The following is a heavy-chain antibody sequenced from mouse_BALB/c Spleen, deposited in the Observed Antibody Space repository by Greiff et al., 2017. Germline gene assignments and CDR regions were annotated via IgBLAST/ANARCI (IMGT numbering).Heavy chain of an antibody. D-gene: IGHD2-1*01. CDR2: ISYSGST. V-gene: IGHV3-2*02. Sequence: EVQLQESGPGLVKPSQSLSLTCTVTGYSITSDYAWNWIRQFPGNKLEWMGYISYSGSTSYNPSLKSRISITRDTSKNQFFLQLNSVTTEDTATYYCARWIYYGNHPYAMDYWGQGTSVTVSS. CDR3: ARWIYYGNHPYAMDY. J-gene: IGHJ4*01. CDR1: GYSITSDYA.